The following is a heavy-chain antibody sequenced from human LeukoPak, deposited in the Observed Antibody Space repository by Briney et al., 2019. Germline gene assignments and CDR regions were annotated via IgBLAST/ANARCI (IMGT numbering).Heavy chain of an antibody. CDR3: AKDSGAIGSGSDY. Sequence: GRSLRLSCAASGFTFDDYAMHWVRQAPGKGLEWVSGISWNSGSIGYADSVKGRFTISRDNAKNSLYLQMNSLRAEDTALYYCAKDSGAIGSGSDYWGQGTLVTVSS. CDR1: GFTFDDYA. CDR2: ISWNSGSI. V-gene: IGHV3-9*01. D-gene: IGHD3-10*01. J-gene: IGHJ4*02.